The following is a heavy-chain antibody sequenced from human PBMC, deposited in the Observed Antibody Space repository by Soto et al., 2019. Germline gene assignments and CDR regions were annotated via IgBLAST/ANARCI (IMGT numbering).Heavy chain of an antibody. D-gene: IGHD3-10*01. CDR1: GGSISSYY. Sequence: PSETLSLTCTVSGGSISSYYWSWIRQPPGKGLEWIGYIYYSGSTNYNPSLKSRVTISVDTSKNQFSLKLSSVTAADTAVYYCTRGTESVRGVAWGYFDYWGQETLLTVSS. V-gene: IGHV4-59*01. CDR2: IYYSGST. J-gene: IGHJ4*02. CDR3: TRGTESVRGVAWGYFDY.